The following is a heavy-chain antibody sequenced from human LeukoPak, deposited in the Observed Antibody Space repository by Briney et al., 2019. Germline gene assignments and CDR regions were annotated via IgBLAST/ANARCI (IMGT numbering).Heavy chain of an antibody. CDR3: ARGPYDYYDTSGYLLY. J-gene: IGHJ4*02. CDR2: IYYSGST. V-gene: IGHV4-59*01. Sequence: SETLSLTCTVSGGSISSYYWSWIRQPPGKGLEWIGYIYYSGSTNYNPSLKSRVTISVDTSKNQFSLKLSSLTAADTAVYYCARGPYDYYDTSGYLLYWGQGTLVTVSS. CDR1: GGSISSYY. D-gene: IGHD3-22*01.